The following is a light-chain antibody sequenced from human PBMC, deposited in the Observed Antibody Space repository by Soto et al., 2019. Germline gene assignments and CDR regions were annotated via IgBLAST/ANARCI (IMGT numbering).Light chain of an antibody. CDR1: QSVDSSY. J-gene: IGKJ2*01. V-gene: IGKV3-20*01. CDR3: QQYGTSPPLYT. CDR2: GAS. Sequence: EIVLTQSPGTLSLSPGERATLSCRASQSVDSSYTAWYQQKPGQAPRLLIYGASNRATGIPDRFSGTGSGTDFTLTISRLEPEDFAVYYCQQYGTSPPLYTFGIGTKLEI.